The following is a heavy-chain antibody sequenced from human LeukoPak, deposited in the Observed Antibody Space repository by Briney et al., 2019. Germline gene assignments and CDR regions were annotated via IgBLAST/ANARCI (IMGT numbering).Heavy chain of an antibody. D-gene: IGHD6-13*01. CDR3: ARGYSSSWYYFDY. CDR1: GGSFSGYY. J-gene: IGHJ4*02. CDR2: IYYSGST. V-gene: IGHV4-34*01. Sequence: TSETLSLTCAVYGGSFSGYYWSWIRQPPGKGLEWIGSIYYSGSTCYNPSLKSRVTISVDTSKNQFSLKLSSVTAADTAVYYCARGYSSSWYYFDYWGQGTLVTVSS.